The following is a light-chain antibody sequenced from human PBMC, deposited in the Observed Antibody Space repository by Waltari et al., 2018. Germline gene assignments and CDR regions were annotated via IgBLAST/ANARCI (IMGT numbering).Light chain of an antibody. CDR1: KLESKY. J-gene: IGLJ2*01. CDR3: QAWDSSTAHVI. CDR2: QDI. Sequence: SYELTQAPSVSVSPGQTASITCSGAKLESKYVCWHQQRPGQSPLLVIYQDIKRPSGIPERFSGSNSGNTATLTISATQAMDEADYYCQAWDSSTAHVIFGGGTKLTVL. V-gene: IGLV3-1*01.